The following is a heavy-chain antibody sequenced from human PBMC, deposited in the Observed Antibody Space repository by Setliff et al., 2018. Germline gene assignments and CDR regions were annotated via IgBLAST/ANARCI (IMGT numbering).Heavy chain of an antibody. Sequence: SETLSLTCAVSGGSISSSNWWSWVRQPPGKGLEWIGEIYHSGSTNYNPSLKSRVTISVGTSKNQFSLKLSSVTAADTAVYYCARLRYYGSGSYLDYWGQGTLVTVSS. D-gene: IGHD3-10*01. CDR1: GGSISSSNW. CDR2: IYHSGST. CDR3: ARLRYYGSGSYLDY. J-gene: IGHJ4*02. V-gene: IGHV4-4*02.